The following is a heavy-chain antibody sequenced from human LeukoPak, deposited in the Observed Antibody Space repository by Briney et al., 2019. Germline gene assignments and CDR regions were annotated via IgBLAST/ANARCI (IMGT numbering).Heavy chain of an antibody. D-gene: IGHD1-26*01. V-gene: IGHV1-2*02. CDR1: GYTFTGYF. Sequence: GASVTVSCKASGYTFTGYFIHWVRQAPGQGLEWMGWINPNSGGAKYAQKFQGRVTMTRDTSISTAYMELNRLTSDDTAVYYCTGGATDNWFDPWGQGTLVTVSS. J-gene: IGHJ5*02. CDR3: TGGATDNWFDP. CDR2: INPNSGGA.